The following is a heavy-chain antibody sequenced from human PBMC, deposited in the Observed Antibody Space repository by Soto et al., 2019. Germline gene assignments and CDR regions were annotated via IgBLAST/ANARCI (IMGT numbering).Heavy chain of an antibody. CDR3: ARDEDSNYVY. CDR2: INAGNGNT. J-gene: IGHJ4*02. Sequence: ASVKVSCKASGYTFTSYAMHWVRQAPGQRLEWMGWINAGNGNTKYAQKLQGRVTITRDTSTSTAYMELRSLRSDDTAVYYCARDEDSNYVYWGQGTLVTVSS. CDR1: GYTFTSYA. V-gene: IGHV1-3*01. D-gene: IGHD4-4*01.